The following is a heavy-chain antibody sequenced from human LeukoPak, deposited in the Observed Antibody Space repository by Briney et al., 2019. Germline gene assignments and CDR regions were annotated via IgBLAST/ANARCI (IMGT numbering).Heavy chain of an antibody. CDR2: ISSSSSYI. CDR3: ARGLPRYDKFGGLWFDP. D-gene: IGHD3-16*01. V-gene: IGHV3-21*01. Sequence: PGGSLRLSCAASGFTFSSYSMNWVRQASGKGLEWVSSISSSSSYIYYADSVKGRFTISRDNAKNSLYLQMNSLRAEDTAVYYCARGLPRYDKFGGLWFDPWGQGTLVTVSS. J-gene: IGHJ5*02. CDR1: GFTFSSYS.